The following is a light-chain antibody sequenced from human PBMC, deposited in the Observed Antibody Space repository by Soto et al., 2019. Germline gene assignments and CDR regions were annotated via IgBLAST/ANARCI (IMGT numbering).Light chain of an antibody. J-gene: IGKJ5*01. CDR2: AAS. V-gene: IGKV1-39*01. CDR3: QQSYNTHIT. Sequence: EIQMTQSPSSLPASVGDRVNITCRASQSISSYLNWYQQKPGKAPNLLIYAASSLQGGVPSRFTGSGSGTDFTLTITSLQPEDFATYFCQQSYNTHITLGQGTRLEIK. CDR1: QSISSY.